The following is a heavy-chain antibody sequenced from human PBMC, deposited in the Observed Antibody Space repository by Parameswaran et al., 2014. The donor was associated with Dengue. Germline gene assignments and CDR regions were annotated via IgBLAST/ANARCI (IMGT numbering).Heavy chain of an antibody. D-gene: IGHD2-15*01. J-gene: IGHJ4*02. V-gene: IGHV4-4*02. CDR3: ARMFGRYCSGGSCYFDY. Sequence: SETLSLTCAVSGGSISSSNWWSWVRQPPGKGLEWIGEIYHSGSTNYNPSLKSRVTISVDKSKNQFSLKLSSVTAADTAVYYCARMFGRYCSGGSCYFDYWGQGTLVTVSS. CDR1: GGSISSSNW. CDR2: IYHSGST.